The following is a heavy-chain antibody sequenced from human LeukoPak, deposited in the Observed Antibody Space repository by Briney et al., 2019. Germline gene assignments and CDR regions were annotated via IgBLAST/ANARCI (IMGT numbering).Heavy chain of an antibody. CDR3: SRWAGRGAPQFYGPLDY. CDR2: IIPIFGTP. D-gene: IGHD2/OR15-2a*01. J-gene: IGHJ4*02. V-gene: IGHV1-69*01. CDR1: GGTFTSYA. Sequence: SVTVSCKASGGTFTSYAFSWVRQAPGQGLEWMGGIIPIFGTPIYAQKFQGRVTINADESTSTAYMELSSLRSEDTAVYYCSRWAGRGAPQFYGPLDYWGQGTLVTVSS.